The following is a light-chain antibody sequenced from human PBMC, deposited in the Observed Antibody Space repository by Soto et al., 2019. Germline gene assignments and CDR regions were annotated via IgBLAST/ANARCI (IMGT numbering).Light chain of an antibody. J-gene: IGKJ4*01. CDR1: QRISTY. Sequence: DIQMTQSPSSLSASVGDRVTITCRASQRISTYLSWFQQRPGRAPKVLIYAASSLSSGVPSRFSGSGSETEFTLTISSLEPEDFATYFCQQSYSKFLTFGGGTRVEIK. V-gene: IGKV1-39*01. CDR2: AAS. CDR3: QQSYSKFLT.